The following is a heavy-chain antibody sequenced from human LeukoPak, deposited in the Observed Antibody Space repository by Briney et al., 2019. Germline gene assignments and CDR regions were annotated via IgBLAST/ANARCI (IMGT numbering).Heavy chain of an antibody. D-gene: IGHD6-13*01. V-gene: IGHV3-23*01. CDR3: AKSLGIAAAGFDY. CDR2: ISGSGGST. Sequence: GESLRLSCAASGFTFSSYAMSRVRQAPGKGLEWVSAISGSGGSTYYADSVKGRFTISRDNSKNTLYLQMNSLRAEDTAVYYCAKSLGIAAAGFDYWGQGTLVTVSS. CDR1: GFTFSSYA. J-gene: IGHJ4*02.